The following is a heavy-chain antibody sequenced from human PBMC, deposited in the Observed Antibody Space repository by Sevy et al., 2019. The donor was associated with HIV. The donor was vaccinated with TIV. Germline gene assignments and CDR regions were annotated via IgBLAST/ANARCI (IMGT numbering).Heavy chain of an antibody. CDR2: IRSKIYGGTT. J-gene: IGHJ6*02. CDR3: TRYGDYNGPYYYGVDV. CDR1: GFTFGDYA. V-gene: IGHV3-49*03. D-gene: IGHD4-17*01. Sequence: GGSLRLSCTGSGFTFGDYAMSWFRQAPGKGLEWVGFIRSKIYGGTTEYAASVKGRFTISRDDSKSIAYLQMNSPKTEDTAVYYCTRYGDYNGPYYYGVDVWGQGTTVTVSS.